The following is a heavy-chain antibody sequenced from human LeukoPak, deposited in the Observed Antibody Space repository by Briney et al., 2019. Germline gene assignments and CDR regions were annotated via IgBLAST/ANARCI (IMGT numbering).Heavy chain of an antibody. D-gene: IGHD3-22*01. V-gene: IGHV4-38-2*01. J-gene: IGHJ1*01. CDR3: ARGENYYDSSGYYLGYFQH. Sequence: SETLSLTCAVPGYSISSGYYWGWIRQPPGKGLEWIGSIYHSGSTYYNPSLKSRVTISVDTSKNQFSLKLSSVTAADTAVYYCARGENYYDSSGYYLGYFQHWGQGTLVTVSS. CDR2: IYHSGST. CDR1: GYSISSGYY.